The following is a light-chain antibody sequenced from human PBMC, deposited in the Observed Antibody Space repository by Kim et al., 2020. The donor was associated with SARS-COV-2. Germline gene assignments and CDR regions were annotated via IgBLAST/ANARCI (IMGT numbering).Light chain of an antibody. CDR3: SSYTRRITTI. J-gene: IGLJ2*01. CDR2: DVT. Sequence: QSALTQPASVSGSPGQSITISCTGTSSDIGGYNFVSWYQQHPGQAPKLIIYDVTKRPSGVSTRFSGSKSGNTAPLTISGLQAEDESHYYCSSYTRRITTIFGGGTQLTVL. CDR1: SSDIGGYNF. V-gene: IGLV2-14*03.